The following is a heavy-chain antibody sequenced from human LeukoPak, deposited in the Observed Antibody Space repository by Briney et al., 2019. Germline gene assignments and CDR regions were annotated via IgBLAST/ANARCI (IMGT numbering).Heavy chain of an antibody. Sequence: SETLSLTCTVSGGSISSYYWSWIRQPPGKGLEWIGYIYYSGSTNYNPSLKSRVTISVDTSKNQFSLKLSSVTAADTAVYYCARHSPYCGGDCYSDYWGQGTLVTVSS. V-gene: IGHV4-59*08. D-gene: IGHD2-21*02. CDR2: IYYSGST. J-gene: IGHJ4*02. CDR1: GGSISSYY. CDR3: ARHSPYCGGDCYSDY.